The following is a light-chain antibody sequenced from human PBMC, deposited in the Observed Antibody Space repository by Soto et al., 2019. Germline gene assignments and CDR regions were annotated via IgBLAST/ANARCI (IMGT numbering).Light chain of an antibody. J-gene: IGKJ3*01. CDR2: DAF. CDR3: QHYDYLPL. Sequence: DIQMTQSPSYMSTSVGDRVTITCQASQDIANHLNWYQHKPGKAPKLLIYDAFTLETGVPSRFSGGGSGTDLTLTVSSLQPEDIATYYCQHYDYLPLFGPGTKVDIK. CDR1: QDIANH. V-gene: IGKV1-33*01.